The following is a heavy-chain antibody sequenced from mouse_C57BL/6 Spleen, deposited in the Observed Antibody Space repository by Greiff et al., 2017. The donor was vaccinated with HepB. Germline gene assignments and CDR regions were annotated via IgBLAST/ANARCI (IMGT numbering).Heavy chain of an antibody. Sequence: QVQLQQSGAELARPGASVKMSCKASGYTFTSYTMHWVKQRPGQGLEWIGYINPSSGYTKYNQKFKDKATLTADKSSSTAYMQLSSLTSEDSAVYYCARGGGLQGAMDYWGQGTSVTVSS. CDR3: ARGGGLQGAMDY. CDR1: GYTFTSYT. CDR2: INPSSGYT. V-gene: IGHV1-4*01. J-gene: IGHJ4*01. D-gene: IGHD2-4*01.